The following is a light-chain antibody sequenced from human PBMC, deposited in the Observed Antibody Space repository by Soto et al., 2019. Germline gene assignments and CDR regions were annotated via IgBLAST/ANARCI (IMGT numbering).Light chain of an antibody. J-gene: IGLJ1*01. CDR1: SSDVGGYNY. CDR2: DVT. V-gene: IGLV2-14*01. CDR3: SSYTSSSTPGV. Sequence: QSVVTPPASVSGSPWQSNPISCTGTSSDVGGYNYVSWYQQHPGKAPKLMIYDVTNRPSGVSNRFSGSKSGNTASLTISGLQAEDEADYYCSSYTSSSTPGVFGTGTKVTVL.